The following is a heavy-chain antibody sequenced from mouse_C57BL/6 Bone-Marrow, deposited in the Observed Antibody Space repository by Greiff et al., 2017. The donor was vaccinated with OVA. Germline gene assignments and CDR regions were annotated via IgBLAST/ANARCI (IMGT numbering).Heavy chain of an antibody. Sequence: EVQLVESGGGLVQPKGSLKLSCAASGFSFNTYAMNWVRQAPGKGLEWVARIRSKSNNYATYYADSVKDRFTISRDDSESMLYLQMNNLKTEDTAMYYCVRHGDWDLAWCAYWGQGTLVTVSA. CDR1: GFSFNTYA. D-gene: IGHD4-1*01. J-gene: IGHJ3*01. CDR2: IRSKSNNYAT. V-gene: IGHV10-1*01. CDR3: VRHGDWDLAWCAY.